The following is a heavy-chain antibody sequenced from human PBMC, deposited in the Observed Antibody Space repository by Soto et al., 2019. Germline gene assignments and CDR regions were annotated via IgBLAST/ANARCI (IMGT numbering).Heavy chain of an antibody. J-gene: IGHJ3*02. V-gene: IGHV4-59*01. D-gene: IGHD2-21*02. CDR3: ARDLGGEYCGGDCYWENAFDI. CDR2: IYYSGST. Sequence: SETLSLTCTVSGGSISSYYWSWIRQPPGKGLEWIGYIYYSGSTNYNPSLKSRVTISVDTSKNQFSLKLSSVTAADTAVYYCARDLGGEYCGGDCYWENAFDIWGQGTMVTVSS. CDR1: GGSISSYY.